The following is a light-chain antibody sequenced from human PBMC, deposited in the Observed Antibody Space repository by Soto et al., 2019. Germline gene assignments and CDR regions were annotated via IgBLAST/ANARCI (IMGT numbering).Light chain of an antibody. J-gene: IGKJ1*01. Sequence: EIVLTQSPATLSLSQGEIATLSCRASQSVSIYLAWYQKKPGQVPRLLIYDASNRATGLPARFSGSGSGTDFTLTISSLEPEDFAVYYYQQRSNWPQWTFGQWTRVDIK. CDR1: QSVSIY. CDR2: DAS. V-gene: IGKV3-11*01. CDR3: QQRSNWPQWT.